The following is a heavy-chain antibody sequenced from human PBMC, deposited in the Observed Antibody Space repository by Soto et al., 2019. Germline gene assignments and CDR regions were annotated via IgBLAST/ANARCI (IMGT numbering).Heavy chain of an antibody. D-gene: IGHD3-16*01. CDR2: ISYDGSNK. Sequence: GGSLRLSCAASGFTFSSYAMHWVRQAPGKGLEWVAVISYDGSNKYYADSVKGRFTISRDNSKNTLYLQMNSLRAEDTAVYYCARDMKYYYYYGMDVWGQGNTVTVSS. CDR3: ARDMKYYYYYGMDV. V-gene: IGHV3-30-3*01. J-gene: IGHJ6*02. CDR1: GFTFSSYA.